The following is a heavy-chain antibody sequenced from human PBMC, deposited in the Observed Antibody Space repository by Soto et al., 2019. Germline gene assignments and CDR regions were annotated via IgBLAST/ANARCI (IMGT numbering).Heavy chain of an antibody. Sequence: GGSLRLSFGGSGFTFCNSRVNWVRPGPGDGLEWVGRVKSKNDGGTTDFAAPVKGRFAISRDDSKNMVYLEMNSLQTKDTAIYYCTTDSYITSIIVRFDYWGHGTLVTVS. D-gene: IGHD3-22*01. CDR1: GFTFCNSR. CDR3: TTDSYITSIIVRFDY. CDR2: VKSKNDGGTT. V-gene: IGHV3-15*07. J-gene: IGHJ4*01.